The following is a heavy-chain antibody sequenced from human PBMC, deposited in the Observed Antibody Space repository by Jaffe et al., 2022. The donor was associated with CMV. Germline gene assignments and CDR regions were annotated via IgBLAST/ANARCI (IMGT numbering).Heavy chain of an antibody. J-gene: IGHJ6*02. V-gene: IGHV3-53*01. CDR2: TYDGGNT. CDR3: VRDTTGFRTGYYTGMDV. CDR1: GFTISDSF. Sequence: EVQLVESGGGLMQPGGSLRLSCAASGFTISDSFMSWVRQAPGKGLEWLSLTYDGGNTDYADSVRGRFTVSRDNSKNTLYLLMNGLRAEDTALYYCVRDTTGFRTGYYTGMDVWGQGTTVTVS. D-gene: IGHD3-9*01.